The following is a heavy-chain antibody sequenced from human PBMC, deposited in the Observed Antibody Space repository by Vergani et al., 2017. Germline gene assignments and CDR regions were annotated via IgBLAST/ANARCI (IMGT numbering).Heavy chain of an antibody. D-gene: IGHD3-22*01. Sequence: QVQLQQWGAGLLKPSETLSLTCAVSGGSFSGYYWSWIRQPPGKGLEWIGEIHHSGSTNYNPSLKSRVTISVDTSKNQFSLKLSSVTAADTAVYYCARDIRYYDSSGYDNWFDPWGQGTLVTVSS. V-gene: IGHV4-34*01. CDR2: IHHSGST. J-gene: IGHJ5*02. CDR3: ARDIRYYDSSGYDNWFDP. CDR1: GGSFSGYY.